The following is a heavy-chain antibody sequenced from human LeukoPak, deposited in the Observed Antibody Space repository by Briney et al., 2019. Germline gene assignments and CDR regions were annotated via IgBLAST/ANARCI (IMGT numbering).Heavy chain of an antibody. CDR1: GLTFSNHG. CDR2: ITGDGTTT. J-gene: IGHJ4*02. D-gene: IGHD1-1*01. Sequence: GGSLRLSCEASGLTFSNHGMSWVRQAPGKGLQWVSAITGDGTTTYYADSVKGRFTISRDNSKNMPYLQMSSLRAEDTAVYYCARMNGYFEYWGQGALVPVSS. V-gene: IGHV3-23*01. CDR3: ARMNGYFEY.